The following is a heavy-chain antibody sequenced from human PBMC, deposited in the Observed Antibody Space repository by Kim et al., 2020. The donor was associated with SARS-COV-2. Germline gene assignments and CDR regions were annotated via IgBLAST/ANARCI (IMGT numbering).Heavy chain of an antibody. J-gene: IGHJ5*02. CDR3: ARLVDLWFGELRRTNWFDP. D-gene: IGHD3-10*01. Sequence: SETLSLTCAVYGGSFSGYYWSWIRQPPGKGLEWIGEINHSGSTNYNPSLKSRVTISVDTSKNQFSLKLSSVTAADTAVYYCARLVDLWFGELRRTNWFDPWGQGTLVTVSS. V-gene: IGHV4-34*01. CDR2: INHSGST. CDR1: GGSFSGYY.